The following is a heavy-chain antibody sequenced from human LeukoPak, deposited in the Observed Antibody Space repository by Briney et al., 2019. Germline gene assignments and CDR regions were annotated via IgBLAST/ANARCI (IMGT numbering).Heavy chain of an antibody. CDR1: GYSFVGYG. CDR2: FNPENGNT. V-gene: IGHV1-18*01. J-gene: IGHJ4*02. CDR3: ARSRPPGSYHGRGYFDY. D-gene: IGHD1-26*01. Sequence: GASVKVSCKASGYSFVGYGITWVRQAPGQGLEWMGWFNPENGNTNYAQKVQGRVTMTADTSTSTSYMELRSLRSEDTAVYYCARSRPPGSYHGRGYFDYWGQGTLVTVSS.